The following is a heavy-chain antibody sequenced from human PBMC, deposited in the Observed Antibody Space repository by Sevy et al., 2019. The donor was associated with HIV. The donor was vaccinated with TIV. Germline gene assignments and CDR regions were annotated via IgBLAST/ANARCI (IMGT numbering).Heavy chain of an antibody. J-gene: IGHJ6*02. V-gene: IGHV3-30*02. CDR2: IRYDGSNK. CDR3: ARGRKTTQEWLEELDYYYGMDV. CDR1: GFTFSTYD. D-gene: IGHD2-8*01. Sequence: GGSLRLSCAASGFTFSTYDMHWVRQAPGKGLEWVAYIRYDGSNKYYADSVRGRFSISRDNSKSALYLQLNSLRAEDTAVYYCARGRKTTQEWLEELDYYYGMDVWGHGTTVTVSS.